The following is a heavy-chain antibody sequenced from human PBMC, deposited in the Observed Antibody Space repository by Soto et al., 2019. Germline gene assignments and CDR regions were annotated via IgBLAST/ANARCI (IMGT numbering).Heavy chain of an antibody. J-gene: IGHJ6*02. CDR3: ARDKKVFPFSHYGMDV. Sequence: LRLSCAASGFTFSSYSMNWVRQAPGKGLEWVSSISSSSSYIYYADSVKGRFTISRDNAKNSLYLQMNSLRAEDTAVYYCARDKKVFPFSHYGMDVWGQGTTVTVSS. CDR2: ISSSSSYI. D-gene: IGHD3-3*02. CDR1: GFTFSSYS. V-gene: IGHV3-21*01.